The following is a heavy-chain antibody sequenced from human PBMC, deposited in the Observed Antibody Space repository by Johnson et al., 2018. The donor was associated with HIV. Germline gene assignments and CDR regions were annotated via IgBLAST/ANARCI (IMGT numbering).Heavy chain of an antibody. Sequence: VQLVESRGVLVQPGGSLRLSCAASGFSVSSNYMSWVRQAPGKGLEWVSSISGGNTYYADSVKGRCTISRDNSKKTLYLQMNSLRAEDTAVYYCAKDGSSSSGGAFDIWGQGTMVTVSS. D-gene: IGHD6-6*01. CDR3: AKDGSSSSGGAFDI. CDR2: ISGGNT. J-gene: IGHJ3*02. V-gene: IGHV3-38-3*01. CDR1: GFSVSSNY.